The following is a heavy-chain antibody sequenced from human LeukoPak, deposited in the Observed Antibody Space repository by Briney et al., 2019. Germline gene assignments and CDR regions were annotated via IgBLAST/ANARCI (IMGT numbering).Heavy chain of an antibody. J-gene: IGHJ4*02. Sequence: GGSLRLSCTASGFTFRNYAISWVRQAPGKGLEWVSAISGSGGSTHYIASVKGRFTISRDNSRNTVFLQMSSLRAEDTAVYSCAKDTSSSGSYFDHWGQGILVTVSS. V-gene: IGHV3-23*01. CDR3: AKDTSSSGSYFDH. D-gene: IGHD3-10*01. CDR1: GFTFRNYA. CDR2: ISGSGGST.